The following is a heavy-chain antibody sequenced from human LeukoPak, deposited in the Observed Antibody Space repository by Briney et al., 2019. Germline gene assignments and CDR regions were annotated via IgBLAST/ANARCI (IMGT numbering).Heavy chain of an antibody. CDR2: IYYSGST. J-gene: IGHJ5*02. V-gene: IGHV4-30-4*08. CDR1: GGSISSGDYY. Sequence: SETLSLTCTVSGGSISSGDYYWSWLRQPPGKGLEWIGYIYYSGSTYYNPSLKSRVTISVDTSKNQFSLKLSSVTAADTAVYYCARGDCSSTSCSGNWFDPWGQGTLVTVSS. D-gene: IGHD2-2*01. CDR3: ARGDCSSTSCSGNWFDP.